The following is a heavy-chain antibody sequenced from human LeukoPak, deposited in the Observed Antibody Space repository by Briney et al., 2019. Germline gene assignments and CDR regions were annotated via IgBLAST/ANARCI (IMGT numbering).Heavy chain of an antibody. CDR1: GDSFSRRSSY. V-gene: IGHV4-39*07. Sequence: SVTLSLTCTASGDSFSRRSSYWGRLRQPPGKGLEWIESISYSRSTSYNPSLTSRVTISVDTSKSKFSLKLTSVTAADTAVYYCAGDGDTINWFFYWGQGTLVTVSS. CDR3: AGDGDTINWFFY. CDR2: ISYSRST. J-gene: IGHJ4*02. D-gene: IGHD3-10*01.